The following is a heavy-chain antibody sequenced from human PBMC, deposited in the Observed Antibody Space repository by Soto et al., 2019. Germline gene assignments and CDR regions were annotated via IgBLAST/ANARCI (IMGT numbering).Heavy chain of an antibody. V-gene: IGHV3-30-3*01. CDR1: EFTFRSYA. D-gene: IGHD2-21*02. J-gene: IGHJ3*01. CDR2: ISYDGSNE. CDR3: ASPLPYCGGDCYDAFDF. Sequence: PGGSLRLSCAASEFTFRSYAMHWVRQAAGKGLEWVAVISYDGSNEYYADSVKGRFTIFRDNSKNTLYLQMSSLRDEDTAVYYCASPLPYCGGDCYDAFDFWGRGTMVTVSS.